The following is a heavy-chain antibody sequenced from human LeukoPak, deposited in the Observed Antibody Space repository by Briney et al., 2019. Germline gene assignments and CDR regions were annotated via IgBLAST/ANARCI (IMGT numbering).Heavy chain of an antibody. CDR1: GFTFSDSY. J-gene: IGHJ6*04. V-gene: IGHV3-11*04. D-gene: IGHD3-10*02. Sequence: GGSLRLSCAASGFTFSDSYMTWVRQAPGKGVEWVAYISGSGHDINYSESAKGRFTISRDNAKNSLYLQMNSLRAEDTAVYYCAELGITMIGGVWGKGTTVTISS. CDR2: ISGSGHDI. CDR3: AELGITMIGGV.